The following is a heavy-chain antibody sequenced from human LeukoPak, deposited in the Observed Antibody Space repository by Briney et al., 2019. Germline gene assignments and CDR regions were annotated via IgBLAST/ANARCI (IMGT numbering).Heavy chain of an antibody. D-gene: IGHD6-19*01. CDR2: IYYTGTT. CDR1: GGSISSTSFY. Sequence: PSETLPLTCTVSGGSISSTSFYWGWIRQPPGKGLEWIGTIYYTGTTYYAPSLKSRVTMSVDTSENQFSLKLSSVTAADTAVYYCARLFPHMDPTGWSQGWFDPWGQGTLVTVSS. V-gene: IGHV4-39*01. CDR3: ARLFPHMDPTGWSQGWFDP. J-gene: IGHJ5*02.